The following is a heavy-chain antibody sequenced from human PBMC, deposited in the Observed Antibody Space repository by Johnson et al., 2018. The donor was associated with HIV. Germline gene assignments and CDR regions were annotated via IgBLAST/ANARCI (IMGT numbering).Heavy chain of an antibody. CDR2: IYSGGTT. Sequence: VQLVESGGGVVQPGGSLRLSCAASGFTVSSNYMSWVRQAPGKGLEWVSVIYSGGTTYYADSVKGRFTISRDNSKNTLYLQMNSLRAEDTAVYYCAREGPMVRSGAFDIWGQGTKVTVSS. CDR1: GFTVSSNY. D-gene: IGHD3-10*01. J-gene: IGHJ3*02. V-gene: IGHV3-66*02. CDR3: AREGPMVRSGAFDI.